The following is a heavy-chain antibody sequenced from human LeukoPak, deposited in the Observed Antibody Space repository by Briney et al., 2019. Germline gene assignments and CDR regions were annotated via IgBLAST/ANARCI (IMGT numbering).Heavy chain of an antibody. D-gene: IGHD2-15*01. CDR1: GFTFSSYA. V-gene: IGHV3-23*01. J-gene: IGHJ5*02. Sequence: GGSLRLSCAASGFTFSSYAMSWVRQAPGKGLEWVSAISGGGGSTYYADSVKGRFTISRDKSNNTLYLQMNSLRAEDTALYFCAKDRDGYCSGGSCLNWFDPWGQGTLVTVSS. CDR3: AKDRDGYCSGGSCLNWFDP. CDR2: ISGGGGST.